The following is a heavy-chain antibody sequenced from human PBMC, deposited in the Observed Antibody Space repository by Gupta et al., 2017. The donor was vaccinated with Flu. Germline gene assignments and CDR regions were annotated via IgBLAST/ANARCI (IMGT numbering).Heavy chain of an antibody. V-gene: IGHV1-3*01. D-gene: IGHD2-8*01. CDR1: GYRFTRYA. CDR2: INSVDGNT. CDR3: ARGAAYCRNDVCSWGYYFQY. Sequence: QVQLVQSGAEVKKTGASVTVSCKASGYRFTRYAIHWVRQAPGQRLEWMGWINSVDGNTKDSQKFKDRISITRDTPASTVYMELSSLRSEDTAVYYCARGAAYCRNDVCSWGYYFQYWGRGALITVSS. J-gene: IGHJ4*02.